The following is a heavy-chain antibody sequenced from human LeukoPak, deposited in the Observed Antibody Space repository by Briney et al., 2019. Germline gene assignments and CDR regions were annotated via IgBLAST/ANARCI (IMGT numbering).Heavy chain of an antibody. CDR1: GYTFTIYD. CDR2: MNPNSGNT. J-gene: IGHJ6*03. D-gene: IGHD3-10*01. V-gene: IGHV1-8*01. CDR3: AIRYGSGEKYYYYYYMDV. Sequence: GASVKVSCKASGYTFTIYDINWVRQATGQGLEGMGWMNPNSGNTGYAQKFQGRVTMTRNTSISTAYMELSSLRSEDTAVYYCAIRYGSGEKYYYYYYMDVWGKGTTVTVSS.